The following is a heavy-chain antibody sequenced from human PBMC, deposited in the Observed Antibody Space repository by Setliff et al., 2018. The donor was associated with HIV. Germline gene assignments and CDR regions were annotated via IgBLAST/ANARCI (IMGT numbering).Heavy chain of an antibody. D-gene: IGHD4-4*01. J-gene: IGHJ6*03. CDR1: GGTFSSYA. CDR2: IIPIFGTA. CDR3: ARLTTTLSYYYYMDV. Sequence: SVKVSCKASGGTFSSYAISWVRQAPGQGLEWMGGIIPIFGTASYAQKFQGRVTITADESTSTAYMELSSLRSEDTAVYYCARLTTTLSYYYYMDVWGKGTTVTVSS. V-gene: IGHV1-69*13.